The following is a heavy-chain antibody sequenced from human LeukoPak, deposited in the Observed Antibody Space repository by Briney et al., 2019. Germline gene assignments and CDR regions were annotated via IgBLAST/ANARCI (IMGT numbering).Heavy chain of an antibody. CDR3: AKWGDYDVLTGYYDPDY. CDR1: GFTFSNYA. CDR2: ITGSGGIT. J-gene: IGHJ4*02. D-gene: IGHD3-9*01. V-gene: IGHV3-23*01. Sequence: GASLRLSCVASGFTFSNYAMSWVRQAPGKGLEWVSAITGSGGITYYADSVKGRFTISRDNSKNTLYLQMNSLRAEDTAVYYCAKWGDYDVLTGYYDPDYWGQGTLVTVSS.